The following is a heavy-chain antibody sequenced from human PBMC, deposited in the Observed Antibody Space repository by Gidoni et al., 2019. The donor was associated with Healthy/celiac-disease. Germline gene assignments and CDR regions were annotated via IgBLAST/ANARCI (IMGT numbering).Heavy chain of an antibody. CDR1: GFTFIDHY. CDR2: TRNKANSYTT. CDR3: ARVVEEPALVVVTARYWYFDL. D-gene: IGHD2-21*02. J-gene: IGHJ2*01. V-gene: IGHV3-72*01. Sequence: EVQLVESGGGLVQPGGSLRLSCAASGFTFIDHYMAWVRKAPGKGLEWVGRTRNKANSYTTEYAASVKGRFTISRDDSKNSLYLQMNSLKTEDTAVYYCARVVEEPALVVVTARYWYFDLWGRGTLVTVSS.